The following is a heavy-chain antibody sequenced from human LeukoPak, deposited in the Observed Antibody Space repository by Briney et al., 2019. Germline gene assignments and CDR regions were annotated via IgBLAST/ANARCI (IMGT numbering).Heavy chain of an antibody. CDR3: AKDRSCSGDSCYSAFDY. J-gene: IGHJ4*02. CDR1: GFTFSFYA. V-gene: IGHV3-23*01. Sequence: PGGSLRLSCAASGFTFSFYAMIWVRQAPGKGLEWVSTISGSGVSTYYADSVKGRFTISRDNSKNTLSLQMNSLRAEDTAVYYCAKDRSCSGDSCYSAFDYWGQGTLVTVSS. D-gene: IGHD2-15*01. CDR2: ISGSGVST.